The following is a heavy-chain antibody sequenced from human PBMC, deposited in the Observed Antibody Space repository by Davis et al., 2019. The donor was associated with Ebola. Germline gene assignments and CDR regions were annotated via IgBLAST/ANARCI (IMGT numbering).Heavy chain of an antibody. D-gene: IGHD2-21*01. V-gene: IGHV4-59*12. CDR1: GGSISSYY. CDR3: ARGRTFGVVVIALHFDY. J-gene: IGHJ4*02. CDR2: IYYSGST. Sequence: MPSETLSLTCTVSGGSISSYYWSWIRQPPGKGLEWIGYIYYSGSTNYNPSLKSRVTISVDTSKNQFSLKLSSVTAADTAVYYCARGRTFGVVVIALHFDYWGQGTLVTVSS.